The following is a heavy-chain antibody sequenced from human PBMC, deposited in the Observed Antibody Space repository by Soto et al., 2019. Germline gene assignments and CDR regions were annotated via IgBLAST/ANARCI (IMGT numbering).Heavy chain of an antibody. J-gene: IGHJ4*01. V-gene: IGHV1-18*01. CDR2: ISGFNGNT. Sequence: ASVKVSCKASGYTFNFYGTTWVRQAPGQGLEWMGWISGFNGNTNYAADLQGRVTMTTDTSTSTAYMELRGLRSDDTAVYYCARIGVSSGHESPDFDSWGQGTLVTGSS. D-gene: IGHD3-16*01. CDR1: GYTFNFYG. CDR3: ARIGVSSGHESPDFDS.